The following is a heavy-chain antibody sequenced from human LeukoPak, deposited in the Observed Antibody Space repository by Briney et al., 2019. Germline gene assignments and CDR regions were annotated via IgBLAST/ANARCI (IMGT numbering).Heavy chain of an antibody. J-gene: IGHJ5*02. D-gene: IGHD2/OR15-2a*01. CDR3: ASINNRFDP. Sequence: SETLSLTCNVYGGSFTGYFWTWIRQPPGKGLEWIGEVDHSGSANNNPSLKSRVTISVDTSKRQFSLKLPSVTAADTAVYYCASINNRFDPWGQGTLVTVSS. CDR1: GGSFTGYF. V-gene: IGHV4-34*01. CDR2: VDHSGSA.